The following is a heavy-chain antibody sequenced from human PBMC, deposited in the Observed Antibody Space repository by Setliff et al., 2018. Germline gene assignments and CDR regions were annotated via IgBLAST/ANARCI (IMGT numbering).Heavy chain of an antibody. V-gene: IGHV3-30*02. Sequence: GGSLRLSCAASGFTFSGYGMHWVRQAPGKGLEWVTFIQYDGTKKNYADSVNGRFTVSRDNSRNTLYLQMNSLRAEDTAVYYCAREQFVGDYWGQGTLVTVSS. D-gene: IGHD3-10*01. CDR1: GFTFSGYG. CDR3: AREQFVGDY. J-gene: IGHJ4*02. CDR2: IQYDGTKK.